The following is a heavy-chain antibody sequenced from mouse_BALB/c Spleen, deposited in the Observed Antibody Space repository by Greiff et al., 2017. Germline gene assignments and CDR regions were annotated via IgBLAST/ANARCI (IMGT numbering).Heavy chain of an antibody. D-gene: IGHD2-14*01. CDR3: ARAYYRYEGYAMDY. CDR1: GFSLTSYG. V-gene: IGHV2-2*02. Sequence: VQGVESGPGLVQPSQSLSITCTVSGFSLTSYGVHWVRQSPGKGLEWLGVIWSGGSTDYNAAFISRLSISKDNSKSQVFFKMNSLQANDTAIYYCARAYYRYEGYAMDYWGQGTSVTVSS. CDR2: IWSGGST. J-gene: IGHJ4*01.